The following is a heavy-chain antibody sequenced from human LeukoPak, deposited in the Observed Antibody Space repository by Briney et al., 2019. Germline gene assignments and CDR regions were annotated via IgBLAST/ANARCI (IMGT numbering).Heavy chain of an antibody. CDR3: ARVNTNYYVPVNYGMDV. Sequence: GGSLRLSCAASGFTFNSYGMHWVRQAPGKGLEWVALIWYDGGKKYYADSVKGRFTISRDNSQNTLYLQMNSLRAEDTAVYYCARVNTNYYVPVNYGMDVWGQGTTVTVSS. D-gene: IGHD3-16*01. CDR1: GFTFNSYG. CDR2: IWYDGGKK. J-gene: IGHJ6*02. V-gene: IGHV3-33*01.